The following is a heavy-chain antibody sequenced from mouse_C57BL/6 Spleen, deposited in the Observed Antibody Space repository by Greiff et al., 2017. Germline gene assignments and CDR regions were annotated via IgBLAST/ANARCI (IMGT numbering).Heavy chain of an antibody. CDR2: ISDGGSYT. D-gene: IGHD2-4*01. V-gene: IGHV5-4*03. J-gene: IGHJ1*03. CDR1: GFTFSSYA. CDR3: ASDSYFDV. Sequence: EVKLMESGGGLVKPGGSLNLSCAASGFTFSSYAMSWVRQTPEKRLEWVATISDGGSYTYYPDNVKGRFTISRDNAKNNLYLQMSHLKSEDTAMYYCASDSYFDVWGTGTTVTVSS.